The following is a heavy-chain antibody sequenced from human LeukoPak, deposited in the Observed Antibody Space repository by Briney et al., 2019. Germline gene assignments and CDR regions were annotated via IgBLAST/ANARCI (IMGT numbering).Heavy chain of an antibody. J-gene: IGHJ4*02. CDR3: ARSPPTTVVTKYYFDY. D-gene: IGHD4-23*01. CDR2: IIPIFGTA. V-gene: IGHV1-69*13. Sequence: SVKVSCKASGGTFSSYAISWVRQAPGQGLEWMGGIIPIFGTANYAQKFQGRVTITADGSTSTAYMELSSLRSEDTAVYYCARSPPTTVVTKYYFDYWGQGTLVTVSS. CDR1: GGTFSSYA.